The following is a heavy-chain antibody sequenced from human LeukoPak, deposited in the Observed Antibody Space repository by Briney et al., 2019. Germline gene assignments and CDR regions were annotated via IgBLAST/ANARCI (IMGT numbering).Heavy chain of an antibody. CDR3: ARGISTWMGYCSGGSCYSGNWFDP. J-gene: IGHJ5*02. Sequence: PSETLSLTCTVFGGSISSYYWSWIRQPPGKGLECIGFYYSGSTNYNPSLKSRVIMSGDTSKNQFSLKLSSVTAADTAVYYCARGISTWMGYCSGGSCYSGNWFDPWGQGTLVTVSS. CDR2: YYSGST. CDR1: GGSISSYY. V-gene: IGHV4-59*01. D-gene: IGHD2-15*01.